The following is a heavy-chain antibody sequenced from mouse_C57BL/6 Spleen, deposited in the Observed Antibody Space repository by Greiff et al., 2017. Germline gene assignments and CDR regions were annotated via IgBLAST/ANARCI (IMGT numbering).Heavy chain of an antibody. D-gene: IGHD1-1*01. CDR3: ARLDYYGSSYGAY. Sequence: QVQLQQPGAELVKPGASVKLSCKASGYTFTSYWMHWVKQRPGQGLEWIGMIHPNSGSTNYNEKFKSKATLTVDKSSSTAYMQLSSLTSKDSAVYYCARLDYYGSSYGAYWGQGTLVTVSA. V-gene: IGHV1-64*01. J-gene: IGHJ3*01. CDR2: IHPNSGST. CDR1: GYTFTSYW.